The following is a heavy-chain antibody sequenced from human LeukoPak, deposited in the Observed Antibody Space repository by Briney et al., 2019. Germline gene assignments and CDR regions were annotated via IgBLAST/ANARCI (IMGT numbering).Heavy chain of an antibody. J-gene: IGHJ4*02. Sequence: ASVKVSCKASGYTFTGYYLHWVRQAPGQGLEWMGRINPNSGDTNYAQKFQGRVTVTRDTSISTAYMDLSRLRSDNTAFYYCARGVRITIFGVADYWGQGTLVTVSS. CDR3: ARGVRITIFGVADY. V-gene: IGHV1-2*02. D-gene: IGHD3-3*01. CDR1: GYTFTGYY. CDR2: INPNSGDT.